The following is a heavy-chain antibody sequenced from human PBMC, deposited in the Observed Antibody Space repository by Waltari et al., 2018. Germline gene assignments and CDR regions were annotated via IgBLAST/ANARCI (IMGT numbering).Heavy chain of an antibody. D-gene: IGHD6-13*01. V-gene: IGHV3-43*01. Sequence: EVQLVESGGLVVQPGGSLRLSCAASGFTFDDFSIHWVRQAPGKGLVWVGLIGSDGYRTYYADSVKGRFTISRDNRKKSLYLQLNSVTTEDTALYYCTKEKRGSNWSVFDYWGLGTLVTVSS. CDR2: IGSDGYRT. CDR3: TKEKRGSNWSVFDY. CDR1: GFTFDDFS. J-gene: IGHJ4*02.